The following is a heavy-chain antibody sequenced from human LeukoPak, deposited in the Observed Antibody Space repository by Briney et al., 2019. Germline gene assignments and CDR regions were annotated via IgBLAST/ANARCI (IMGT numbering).Heavy chain of an antibody. CDR2: IYYSGST. D-gene: IGHD6-19*01. CDR3: ARGGLWQWNVHGMDA. J-gene: IGHJ6*02. CDR1: GGSISSYY. V-gene: IGHV4-59*01. Sequence: SETLSLTCTVSGGSISSYYWSWIRQPPGKGLEWLGYIYYSGSTNYNPSLKSRVTISVDTSKNQFSLKLSSVTAADTAVYYCARGGLWQWNVHGMDAWGQGTTVTVSS.